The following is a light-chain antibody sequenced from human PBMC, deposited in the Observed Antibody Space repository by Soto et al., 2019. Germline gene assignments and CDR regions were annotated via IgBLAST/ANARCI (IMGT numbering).Light chain of an antibody. CDR1: HNISSTY. V-gene: IGKV3-20*01. J-gene: IGKJ2*01. CDR2: GAS. CDR3: QHYGSSMYT. Sequence: EVVLTQSPGTLSLSPGEGATLSCRASHNISSTYLAWYQQKPGQAPRLLIYGASSRDTGIPDRFSGSGSGTDFTLTVSRLEHEDFAVFYCQHYGSSMYTFGQGTRLDIK.